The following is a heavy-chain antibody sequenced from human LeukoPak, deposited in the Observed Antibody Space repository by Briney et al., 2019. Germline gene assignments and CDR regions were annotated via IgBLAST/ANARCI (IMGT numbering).Heavy chain of an antibody. CDR3: ARRYFDY. CDR2: ISYDGSNE. CDR1: GFTFSSFA. Sequence: PGGSLRLSCAASGFTFSSFAMHWVRQAPGKGLEWVAVISYDGSNEYYADSVKGRFTISRDKSKNTLYLQMNSLRAEDTAIYYCARRYFDYWGQGTLVTVSS. V-gene: IGHV3-30-3*01. J-gene: IGHJ4*02.